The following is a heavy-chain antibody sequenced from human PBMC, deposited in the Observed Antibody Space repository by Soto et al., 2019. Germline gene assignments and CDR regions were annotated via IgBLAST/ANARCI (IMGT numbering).Heavy chain of an antibody. V-gene: IGHV3-23*01. CDR1: GFTFSSYA. J-gene: IGHJ1*01. CDR2: ISGSGGST. Sequence: GGSLRLSCAASGFTFSSYAMSWVRQAPGKGLEWVSAISGSGGSTYYADSVKGRFTISRDNSKNTLYLQMNSLRAEDTAVYYCAKGVHFDWLFPAEYFQHWGQGTLVTVSS. D-gene: IGHD3-9*01. CDR3: AKGVHFDWLFPAEYFQH.